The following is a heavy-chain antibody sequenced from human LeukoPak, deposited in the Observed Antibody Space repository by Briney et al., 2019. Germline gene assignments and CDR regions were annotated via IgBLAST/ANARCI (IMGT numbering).Heavy chain of an antibody. CDR1: GGSISSYY. D-gene: IGHD3-22*01. V-gene: IGHV4-4*07. CDR3: TREYIGGYSDY. CDR2: ISSSGST. Sequence: SETLSLICTVSGGSISSYYWSWMRQPAGKGLEWIGRISSSGSTNYNPSLKSRVTVSVDTSKNQFSLRLTSVTAADTAVYYCTREYIGGYSDYWGHGTLVTVSS. J-gene: IGHJ4*01.